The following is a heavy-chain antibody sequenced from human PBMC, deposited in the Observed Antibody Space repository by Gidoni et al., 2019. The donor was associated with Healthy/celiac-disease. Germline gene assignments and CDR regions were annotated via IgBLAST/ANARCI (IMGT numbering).Heavy chain of an antibody. V-gene: IGHV3-23*01. J-gene: IGHJ4*02. D-gene: IGHD3-22*01. CDR1: GFPFSRYA. CDR2: ISGSGGST. CDR3: ANLPITMIVGDNIDY. Sequence: EVQLLESGGGLVQRGGSLGLSCSASGFPFSRYAMSWVRQAPGKGLEGVSAISGSGGSTYYADSVKGRFTISRDNSKNTLYLQMNSLRAEDTAVYYCANLPITMIVGDNIDYWGQGTLVTVSS.